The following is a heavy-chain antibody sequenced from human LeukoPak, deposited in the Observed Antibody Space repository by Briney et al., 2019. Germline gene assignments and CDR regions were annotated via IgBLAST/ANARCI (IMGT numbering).Heavy chain of an antibody. CDR3: ARDIAAAGTDY. D-gene: IGHD6-13*01. V-gene: IGHV3-21*01. CDR2: IISSSSYI. J-gene: IGHJ4*02. Sequence: GGSLRLSCAASGFTFSSYSMNWVRQAPGKGLEWVSSIISSSSYIYYADSVKGRFTICRDNAQNSLYLQMNSLTAEDTAVYYCARDIAAAGTDYWGQGTLVTVSS. CDR1: GFTFSSYS.